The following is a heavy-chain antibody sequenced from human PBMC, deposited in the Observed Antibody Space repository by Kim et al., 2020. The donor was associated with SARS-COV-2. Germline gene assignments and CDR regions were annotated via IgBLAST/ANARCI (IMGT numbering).Heavy chain of an antibody. D-gene: IGHD5-12*01. CDR3: ARQRRDGYNYYFDY. V-gene: IGHV3-30*01. J-gene: IGHJ4*02. Sequence: ADSVKGRFTISRDNSKNTLYLQMNSLRAEDTAVYYCARQRRDGYNYYFDYWGQGTLVTVSS.